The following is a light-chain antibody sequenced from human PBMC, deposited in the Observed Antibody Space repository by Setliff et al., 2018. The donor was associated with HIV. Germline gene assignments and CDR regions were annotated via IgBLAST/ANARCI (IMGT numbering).Light chain of an antibody. V-gene: IGLV6-57*01. Sequence: NFMLTQPHSVSESPGKTVTISCTRSSGSIASNYVQWYQQRPGSSPTTVTYEDNQRPSGVPDRFSGSIDSSSNSASLTISGLKTEDEADYYCQSYDSSNVVFGGGTKVTVL. CDR3: QSYDSSNVV. CDR2: EDN. J-gene: IGLJ2*01. CDR1: SGSIASNY.